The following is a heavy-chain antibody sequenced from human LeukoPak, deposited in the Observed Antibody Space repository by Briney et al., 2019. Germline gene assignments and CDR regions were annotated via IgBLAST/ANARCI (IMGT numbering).Heavy chain of an antibody. D-gene: IGHD1-26*01. Sequence: ATVKVSCKASGYTFTGHYMHWVRQAPGQGPEWMAWINPNSGDTNYAQKFQGRITLTRDTSITTAHMEMNRLTSDDTAVYFCTIDEWELPGYWGQGTRVTVAT. CDR1: GYTFTGHY. CDR2: INPNSGDT. J-gene: IGHJ4*02. CDR3: TIDEWELPGY. V-gene: IGHV1-2*02.